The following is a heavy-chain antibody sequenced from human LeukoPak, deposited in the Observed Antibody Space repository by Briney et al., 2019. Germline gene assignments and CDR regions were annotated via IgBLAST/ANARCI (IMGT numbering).Heavy chain of an antibody. CDR3: ARLRFVVVPAAIDY. Sequence: ASVKVSCKASGYTFTSYGISWVRQAPGQGLEWVGWISAYNGNTNYAQKLQGRVTMTTDTSTSTAYMELRSLRSDDTAVYYCARLRFVVVPAAIDYWGQGTLVTVSS. CDR1: GYTFTSYG. J-gene: IGHJ4*02. CDR2: ISAYNGNT. V-gene: IGHV1-18*01. D-gene: IGHD2-2*01.